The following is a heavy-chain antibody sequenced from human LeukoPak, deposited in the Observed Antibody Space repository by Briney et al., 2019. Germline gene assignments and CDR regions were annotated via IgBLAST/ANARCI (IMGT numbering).Heavy chain of an antibody. CDR1: GYTFTGYY. CDR3: ASSDPIFGVVNDAFDI. CDR2: INPNSDDL. D-gene: IGHD3-3*01. Sequence: ASVKVSCKASGYTFTGYYIHWVRQAPGQGFEWMGWINPNSDDLNYAQKFQGRVTMTRDTSISTAYMELSRLRSDDTAVYYCASSDPIFGVVNDAFDIWGQGTMVTVSS. V-gene: IGHV1-2*02. J-gene: IGHJ3*02.